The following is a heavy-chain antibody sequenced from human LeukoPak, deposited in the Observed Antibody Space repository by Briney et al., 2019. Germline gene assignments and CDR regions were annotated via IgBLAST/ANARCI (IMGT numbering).Heavy chain of an antibody. CDR2: ISSSSSYI. CDR1: GFTFSSYS. Sequence: GGSLRLSCAASGFTFSSYSMNWVRQAPGKGLEWVSSISSSSSYIYYADSVKGRFTISRDNAKNSLYLQMNSPRAEDTAVYYCARASSRFSGSLFDYWGQGTLVTVSS. V-gene: IGHV3-21*01. D-gene: IGHD1-26*01. CDR3: ARASSRFSGSLFDY. J-gene: IGHJ4*02.